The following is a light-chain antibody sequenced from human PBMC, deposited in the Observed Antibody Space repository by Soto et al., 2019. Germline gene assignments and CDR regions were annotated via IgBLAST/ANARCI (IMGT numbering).Light chain of an antibody. CDR3: SSYTSSSTYV. Sequence: QSVRTQAASVSGSPGQSIAISCTGASSYVGGYNYVSWYQQHPGKAPKLMVYDVSNRPSGVSNRFSGSKSGNTASLTISGLQAEDEADYYCSSYTSSSTYVFGTGTKVTVL. V-gene: IGLV2-14*01. CDR2: DVS. J-gene: IGLJ1*01. CDR1: SSYVGGYNY.